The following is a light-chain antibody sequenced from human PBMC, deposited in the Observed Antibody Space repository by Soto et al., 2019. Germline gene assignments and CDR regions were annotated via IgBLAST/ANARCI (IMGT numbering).Light chain of an antibody. CDR3: QQYYRTPWT. J-gene: IGKJ1*01. V-gene: IGKV3-15*01. CDR1: QSVSSD. Sequence: VMTQSPATLSVSPGERATLSCRASQSVSSDLAWYQQKPGQAPRLLIYGASTRATGIPARFSGSGSGTEFTLTISSLQSEDFAVYYCQQYYRTPWTFGQGTKVEIK. CDR2: GAS.